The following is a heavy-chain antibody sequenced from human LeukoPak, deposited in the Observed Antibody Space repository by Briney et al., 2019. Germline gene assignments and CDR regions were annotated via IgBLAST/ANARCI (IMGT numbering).Heavy chain of an antibody. Sequence: GASVKVSCKASRYTFTGYYMHWVRQAPGQGLEWMVWINPNSGGTDYAQKFQGRVTMTRDTSISTAYMELSRLRSDDTAVYYCARRGDYYDSSGYYHGAFDIWGQGTMVTVSS. J-gene: IGHJ3*02. V-gene: IGHV1-2*02. D-gene: IGHD3-22*01. CDR2: INPNSGGT. CDR1: RYTFTGYY. CDR3: ARRGDYYDSSGYYHGAFDI.